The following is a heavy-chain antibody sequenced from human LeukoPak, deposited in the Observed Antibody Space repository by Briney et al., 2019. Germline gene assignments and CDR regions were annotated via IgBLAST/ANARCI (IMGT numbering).Heavy chain of an antibody. V-gene: IGHV3-21*01. CDR2: ISSSSYI. D-gene: IGHD6-19*01. CDR1: GFTFSSYS. Sequence: GGSLRLSCAASGFTFSSYSMNWVRQAPGKGLEWVSSISSSSYIYYADSVKGRFTISRDNAKNSLYLQMNSLRAEDTAVYYCARGLDSSGWDDWGQGTLVTVSS. CDR3: ARGLDSSGWDD. J-gene: IGHJ4*02.